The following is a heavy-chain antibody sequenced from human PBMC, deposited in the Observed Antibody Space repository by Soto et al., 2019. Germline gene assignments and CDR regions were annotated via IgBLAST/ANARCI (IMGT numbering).Heavy chain of an antibody. J-gene: IGHJ6*02. D-gene: IGHD2-2*01. CDR2: IYHSGST. CDR3: ARSQDIVVVPDAILHYYGMDV. V-gene: IGHV4-4*02. CDR1: GGSISSSNW. Sequence: LSLTCAVSGGSISSSNWWSWVRQPPGKGLEWIGEIYHSGSTNYNPSLKSRVTISVDKSKNQFSLKLSSVTAADTAVYYCARSQDIVVVPDAILHYYGMDVWGQGTTVTVSS.